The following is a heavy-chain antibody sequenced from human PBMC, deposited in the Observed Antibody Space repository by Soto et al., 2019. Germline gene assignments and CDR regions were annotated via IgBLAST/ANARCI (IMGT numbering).Heavy chain of an antibody. D-gene: IGHD6-19*01. CDR2: IDYSGST. V-gene: IGHV4-39*01. Sequence: PSETLSLTCTVSGGSISSSSYYWGWIRRPPGKGLEWIGSIDYSGSTHYNPSLQSRVTISVDTSKNQFSLKLTSVTAADTAVYYCARQGSGWKGNYFDYWGQGTLVTVSS. J-gene: IGHJ4*02. CDR1: GGSISSSSYY. CDR3: ARQGSGWKGNYFDY.